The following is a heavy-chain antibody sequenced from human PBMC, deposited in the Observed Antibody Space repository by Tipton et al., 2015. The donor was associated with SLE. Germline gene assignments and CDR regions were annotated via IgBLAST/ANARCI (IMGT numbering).Heavy chain of an antibody. V-gene: IGHV4-59*04. CDR2: IYHSGST. CDR3: ARYDQAFDI. CDR1: GGSISSYY. J-gene: IGHJ3*02. Sequence: TLSLTCTVSGGSISSYYWSWIRQPPGKGLEWIGSIYHSGSTYYNPSLKSRVTISVDTSKNQFSLKLSSVTAADTAVYYCARYDQAFDIWGQGTMFTVSS. D-gene: IGHD3-3*01.